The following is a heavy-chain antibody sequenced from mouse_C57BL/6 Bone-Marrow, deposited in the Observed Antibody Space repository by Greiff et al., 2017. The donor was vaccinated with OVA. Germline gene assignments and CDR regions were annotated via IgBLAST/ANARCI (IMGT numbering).Heavy chain of an antibody. J-gene: IGHJ3*01. CDR2: IWWDDDK. CDR3: AGLYYYGSSPFAY. D-gene: IGHD1-1*01. CDR1: GFSLSTFGMG. V-gene: IGHV8-8*01. Sequence: QVTLKVCGPGILQPSQTLSLTCSFSGFSLSTFGMGVGRIRQPSGQGLEWLAHIWWDDDKYYNPALKSRLTISNDTSNNQVILKIANVDTADTATYYCAGLYYYGSSPFAYWGQGTLVTVSA.